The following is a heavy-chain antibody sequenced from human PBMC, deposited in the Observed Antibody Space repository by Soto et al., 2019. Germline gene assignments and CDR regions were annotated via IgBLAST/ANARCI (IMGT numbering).Heavy chain of an antibody. Sequence: GESLKSSCKGSVYSFTSYWIGWVRQMAGKGLEWMGIIYPGDSDTRYSPSFQGQVTISADKSISTAYLQWSSLKASDTAMYYCARHGYDSSGYYSNWFYPWGQGTLVTVSS. V-gene: IGHV5-51*01. J-gene: IGHJ5*02. CDR2: IYPGDSDT. CDR3: ARHGYDSSGYYSNWFYP. D-gene: IGHD3-22*01. CDR1: VYSFTSYW.